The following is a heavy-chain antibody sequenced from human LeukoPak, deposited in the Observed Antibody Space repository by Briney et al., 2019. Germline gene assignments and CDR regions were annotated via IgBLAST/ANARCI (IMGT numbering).Heavy chain of an antibody. J-gene: IGHJ5*02. Sequence: SETLSLTCTVSGASISSYYWSWIRQPPGKGLEWIGDIYYSGSIKYNPSLKSRVTISVDTSKNQFSLKLNSVTAADTAVYYCARHYGPWGQGTLVTVSS. CDR3: ARHYGP. CDR2: IYYSGSI. CDR1: GASISSYY. V-gene: IGHV4-59*08. D-gene: IGHD3-10*01.